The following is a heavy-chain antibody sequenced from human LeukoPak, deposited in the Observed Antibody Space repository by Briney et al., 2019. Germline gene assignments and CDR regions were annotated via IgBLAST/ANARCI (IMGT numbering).Heavy chain of an antibody. J-gene: IGHJ4*02. CDR3: ARDHRRQSLTQAGAFDY. CDR1: GFSFSSYG. Sequence: GGCLRLAFAAAGFSFSSYGINWGRQVPGEGLGLVSRIISDGSSTTYADCVKGRFTISRDNARNSLYLQMNSLRPEDTAVYYCARDHRRQSLTQAGAFDYGGQGTLVTVSS. D-gene: IGHD6-19*01. CDR2: IISDGSST. V-gene: IGHV3-74*01.